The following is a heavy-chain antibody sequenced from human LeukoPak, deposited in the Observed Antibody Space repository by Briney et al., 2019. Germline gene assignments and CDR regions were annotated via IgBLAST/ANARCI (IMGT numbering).Heavy chain of an antibody. CDR2: ISGIGDST. D-gene: IGHD5-18*01. CDR1: GFTFTSYS. J-gene: IGHJ4*02. CDR3: ASKSRIQLWFPFDY. V-gene: IGHV3-23*01. Sequence: GGSLRLSCAASGFTFTSYSMNWVRQAPGKGLEWVSAISGIGDSTYYADSVKGRFTISRDNSKNTLYLQMNSLRPEDTAVYYCASKSRIQLWFPFDYWGQGTLVTVSS.